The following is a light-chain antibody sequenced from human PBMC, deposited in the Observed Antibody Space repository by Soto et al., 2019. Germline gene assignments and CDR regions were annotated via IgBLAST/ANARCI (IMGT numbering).Light chain of an antibody. CDR3: QQYITFPYT. CDR1: QTISSW. J-gene: IGKJ2*01. Sequence: DIQMTQSPSTLSASVGDRVTITCRASQTISSWLAWYQQKPGKAPDLLIYDASSLQDGVPSRFSGRGXGTEFTLTISSLQPXXXXXXXXQQYITFPYTFGQGTKLEIK. CDR2: DAS. V-gene: IGKV1-5*01.